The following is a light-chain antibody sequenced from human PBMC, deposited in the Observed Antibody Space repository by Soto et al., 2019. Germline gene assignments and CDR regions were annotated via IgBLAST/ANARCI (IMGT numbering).Light chain of an antibody. CDR2: GAS. CDR3: EQYGRSPCSWK. J-gene: IGKJ1*01. V-gene: IGKV3-20*01. Sequence: ETVLTQSPGTLSLSPGERATLFCRASQRISNNFLAWYQQIPGQAPSLLIFGASSRATGIPDRFSGGGSGREFTLNIDRLEPENFAVYYSEQYGRSPCSWKFGQGTWVESK. CDR1: QRISNNF.